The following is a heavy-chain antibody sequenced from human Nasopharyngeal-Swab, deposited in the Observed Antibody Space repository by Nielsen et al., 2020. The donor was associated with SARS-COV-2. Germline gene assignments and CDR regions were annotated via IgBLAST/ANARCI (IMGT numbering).Heavy chain of an antibody. J-gene: IGHJ4*02. V-gene: IGHV4-34*01. D-gene: IGHD3-22*01. Sequence: WIRQPPGKGLEWIGEINHSGSTNYNPSLKSRVTILVDTSKNQFSLKLSSVTATDTAVYYCARGSLVVVTIAPFDYWGQGTLVTVSS. CDR2: INHSGST. CDR3: ARGSLVVVTIAPFDY.